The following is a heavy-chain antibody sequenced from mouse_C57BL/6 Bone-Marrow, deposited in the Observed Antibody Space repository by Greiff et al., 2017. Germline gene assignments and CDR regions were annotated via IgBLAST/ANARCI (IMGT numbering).Heavy chain of an antibody. CDR3: ARQLRAMDY. D-gene: IGHD2-4*01. Sequence: EVKLMESGGGSVKPGGSLKLSCAASGFTFSSYAMSWVRQTPEKRLEWVATISDGGSYTYYPDNVKGRFTISRDNAKNNLYLQMSHLKSEDTAMYYCARQLRAMDYWGQGTSVTVSS. V-gene: IGHV5-4*03. CDR1: GFTFSSYA. CDR2: ISDGGSYT. J-gene: IGHJ4*01.